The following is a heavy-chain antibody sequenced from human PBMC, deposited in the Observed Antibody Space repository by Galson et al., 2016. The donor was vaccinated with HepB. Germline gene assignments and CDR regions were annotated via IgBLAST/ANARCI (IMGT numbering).Heavy chain of an antibody. J-gene: IGHJ6*02. Sequence: SLRLSCAASGFTLKSFAMNWVRQAPGKGLEWVSSISEYGDTTDYADSVKGRFTISRDNPKNTLYLQMDSLRVEDTAVYYCAKQFVDVWGQGTTVTVSS. CDR1: GFTLKSFA. CDR2: ISEYGDTT. CDR3: AKQFVDV. V-gene: IGHV3-23*01. D-gene: IGHD3-16*01.